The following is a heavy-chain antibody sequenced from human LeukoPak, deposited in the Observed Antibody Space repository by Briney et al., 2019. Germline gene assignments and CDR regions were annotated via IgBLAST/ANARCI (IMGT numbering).Heavy chain of an antibody. D-gene: IGHD3-9*01. J-gene: IGHJ6*02. CDR2: IDHDGGA. Sequence: SETLSLTCAVHGVPFSNYCWSWIRQSPGRELEWIVDIDHDGGATHNPSLRSRIGTAIDTSKYQFSLRLNSVTAADTAVYYCARAEKVERATLTFNWVRPERRYYSGLDVWGQGSAVIVSS. V-gene: IGHV4-34*01. CDR1: GVPFSNYC. CDR3: ARAEKVERATLTFNWVRPERRYYSGLDV.